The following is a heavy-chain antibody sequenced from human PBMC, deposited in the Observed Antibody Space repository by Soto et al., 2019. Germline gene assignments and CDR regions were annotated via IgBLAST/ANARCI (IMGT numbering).Heavy chain of an antibody. Sequence: ASVKVSCKASGYNISSYDIIWVRQAAGQGLEWMGWMDPNRGHSDSVQNFRGRVTMTTNISASTAYMELSGLRSDDTGVYYCARDRLGNVIYYGMDVWGQGTTVTVSS. V-gene: IGHV1-8*01. J-gene: IGHJ6*02. CDR2: MDPNRGHS. CDR3: ARDRLGNVIYYGMDV. D-gene: IGHD1-1*01. CDR1: GYNISSYD.